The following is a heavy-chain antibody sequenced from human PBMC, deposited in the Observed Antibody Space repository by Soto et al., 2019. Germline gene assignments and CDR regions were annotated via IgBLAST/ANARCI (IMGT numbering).Heavy chain of an antibody. CDR2: IYYSGST. J-gene: IGHJ5*02. CDR3: ARHSYYYDSSGYYYRINWFDP. V-gene: IGHV4-39*01. Sequence: PSETMSLPWTVSGGYISSSSYYWVCIRQPPGKGLEWIGSIYYSGSTYYNPSLKSRVTISVDTSKNQFSLKLSSVTAADTAVYYCARHSYYYDSSGYYYRINWFDPWGQGTLVTVSS. CDR1: GGYISSSSYY. D-gene: IGHD3-22*01.